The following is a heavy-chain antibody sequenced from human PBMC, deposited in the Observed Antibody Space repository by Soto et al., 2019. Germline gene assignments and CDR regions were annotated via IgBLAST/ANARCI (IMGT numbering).Heavy chain of an antibody. D-gene: IGHD5-18*01. CDR2: ISGSGGNT. J-gene: IGHJ6*02. V-gene: IGHV3-23*01. Sequence: GGSLRLSCAASGFTFSSYAMSWVRQAPGKGLEWVSAISGSGGNTYYADSVKGRFTISRDNSKNTLYLQMNSLRAEDTAVYYCANRDTSMVTRYYYGMDVWGQGTTVTVSS. CDR1: GFTFSSYA. CDR3: ANRDTSMVTRYYYGMDV.